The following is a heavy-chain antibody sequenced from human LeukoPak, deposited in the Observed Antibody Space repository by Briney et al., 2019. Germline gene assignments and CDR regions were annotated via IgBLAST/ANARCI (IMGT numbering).Heavy chain of an antibody. J-gene: IGHJ4*02. CDR3: ATRPSYCSSTSCIDY. D-gene: IGHD2-2*01. V-gene: IGHV4-59*08. CDR1: GGSISSYY. CDR2: IYYTGST. Sequence: SETLSLTCTVSGGSISSYYWSWIRQPPGKGLEWIGYIYYTGSTNYNPSLTSRVNISVDTSKNQFSLNLTSVTAADTAVYYCATRPSYCSSTSCIDYWGQGTLVTVSS.